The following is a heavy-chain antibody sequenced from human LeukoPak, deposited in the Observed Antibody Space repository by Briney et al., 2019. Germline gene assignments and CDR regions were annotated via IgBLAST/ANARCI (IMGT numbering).Heavy chain of an antibody. CDR1: GFTFSSYA. V-gene: IGHV3-23*01. Sequence: GGSLRLSCAASGFTFSSYAMSWVRQAPGKGLEWVSSISGSGGNTYYADSVKGRFTISRDNSKNTLYMQMNSLKAEDTAVYYCAKLVTHFDYWGQGTLVTVSS. CDR3: AKLVTHFDY. J-gene: IGHJ4*02. D-gene: IGHD4-23*01. CDR2: ISGSGGNT.